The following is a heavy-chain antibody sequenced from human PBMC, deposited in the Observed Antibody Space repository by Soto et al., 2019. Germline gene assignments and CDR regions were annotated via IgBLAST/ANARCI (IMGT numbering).Heavy chain of an antibody. CDR3: ARATAYCGRTTCYPFDY. V-gene: IGHV4-30-4*01. J-gene: IGHJ4*02. CDR2: IHYSGTT. Sequence: PSETLSVTCTVSGGSIISDDYYWTWIRQPPGKGLEWLGRIHYSGTTYYNPSLRSRLTMSMDSSRSQFSLRLTSVTAADTAMYYCARATAYCGRTTCYPFDYWGQGTLVTVSS. CDR1: GGSIISDDYY. D-gene: IGHD2-2*01.